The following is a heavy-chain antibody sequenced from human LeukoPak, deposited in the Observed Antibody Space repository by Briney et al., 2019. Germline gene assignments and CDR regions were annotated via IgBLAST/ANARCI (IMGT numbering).Heavy chain of an antibody. D-gene: IGHD4-17*01. J-gene: IGHJ6*02. V-gene: IGHV4-30-2*01. CDR3: ARVGDYGTYYYGMDV. CDR2: IYHSGST. CDR1: GGSISSGGYS. Sequence: SQTLSLTCAVSGGSISSGGYSWSWMRQPPGRGLEWIGYIYHSGSTYYNPSLKSRVTISVDTAKNQFSLKLTSVTAAETAVYYCARVGDYGTYYYGMDVWGQGTTVTVSS.